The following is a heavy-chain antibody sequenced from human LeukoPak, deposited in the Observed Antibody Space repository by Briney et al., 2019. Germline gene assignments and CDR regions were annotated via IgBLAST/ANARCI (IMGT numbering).Heavy chain of an antibody. J-gene: IGHJ4*02. V-gene: IGHV1-69*06. D-gene: IGHD6-13*01. CDR1: GGTFSSYA. CDR3: APAGSSSWPPLYFDY. Sequence: ASVKVSCKASGGTFSSYAISWVRQAPGQGLEWMGGIIPIFGTANYAQKFQGRVTMTEDTSTDTAYMELSSLRSEDTAVYYCAPAGSSSWPPLYFDYWGQGTLVTVSS. CDR2: IIPIFGTA.